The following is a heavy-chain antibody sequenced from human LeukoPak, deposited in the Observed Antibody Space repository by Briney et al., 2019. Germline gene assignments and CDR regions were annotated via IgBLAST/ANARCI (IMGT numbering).Heavy chain of an antibody. Sequence: GGSLRLSCAASGFTLSDYYMSWIRQAPGKGLEWVSYISSSGSTIYYADSVKGRFTISRDNAKNSLYLQMNSLRAEDTAVYYCARDLDSSAAFDIWGQGTMVTVSS. J-gene: IGHJ3*02. CDR1: GFTLSDYY. CDR3: ARDLDSSAAFDI. CDR2: ISSSGSTI. V-gene: IGHV3-11*01. D-gene: IGHD3/OR15-3a*01.